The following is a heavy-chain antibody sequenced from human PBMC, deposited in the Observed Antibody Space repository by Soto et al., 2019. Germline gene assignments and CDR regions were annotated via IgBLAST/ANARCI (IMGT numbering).Heavy chain of an antibody. V-gene: IGHV1-2*02. CDR3: ARDPYYYDSSGSAPLWWFDP. J-gene: IGHJ5*02. CDR1: GYTFTGYY. Sequence: ASVKVSCKASGYTFTGYYMHWVRQAPGQGLEWMGWINPNSGGTNYAQKFQGRVTMTRDTSISTAYMELSSLRSEDTAVYYCARDPYYYDSSGSAPLWWFDPWGQGTLVTVSS. D-gene: IGHD3-22*01. CDR2: INPNSGGT.